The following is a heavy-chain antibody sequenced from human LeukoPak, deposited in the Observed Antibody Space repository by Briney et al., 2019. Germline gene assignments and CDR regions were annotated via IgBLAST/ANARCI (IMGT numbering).Heavy chain of an antibody. V-gene: IGHV3-30-3*01. Sequence: SGGSLRLSCAASGFTFSSYAMHWVRQAPGKGLEWVAVISYDGSNKYYADSVKGRFTTSRDNSKNTLYLQMNSLRAEDTAVYYCARDPGYCSGGSCFTNYYGMDVWGQGTTVTVSS. CDR3: ARDPGYCSGGSCFTNYYGMDV. D-gene: IGHD2-15*01. CDR2: ISYDGSNK. J-gene: IGHJ6*02. CDR1: GFTFSSYA.